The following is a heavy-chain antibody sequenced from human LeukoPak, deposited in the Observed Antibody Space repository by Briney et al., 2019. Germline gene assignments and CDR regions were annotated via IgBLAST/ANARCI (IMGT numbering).Heavy chain of an antibody. V-gene: IGHV4-59*01. CDR3: ARLKYYYDSSGYRAEYFQH. Sequence: PSETLSLTCTVSGGSISSYYWSWIRQPPGKGLEWIGYIYYSGSTNYNPSLKSRVTISVYTSKNQFSLKLSSVTAADTAVYHCARLKYYYDSSGYRAEYFQHWGQGTLVTVSS. D-gene: IGHD3-22*01. CDR2: IYYSGST. CDR1: GGSISSYY. J-gene: IGHJ1*01.